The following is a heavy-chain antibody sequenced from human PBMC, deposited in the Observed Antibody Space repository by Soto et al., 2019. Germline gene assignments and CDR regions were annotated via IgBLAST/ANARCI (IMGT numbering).Heavy chain of an antibody. V-gene: IGHV3-15*01. CDR2: IRSKRDGGTA. CDR3: ATLHYDILTTSDGRPIYFYYAMDV. CDR1: GFTFNTAW. J-gene: IGHJ6*02. D-gene: IGHD3-9*01. Sequence: EVQLVESGGGLVKPGGSLRLSCSASGFTFNTAWLTWVRQAPGKGLEWVGRIRSKRDGGTAEYAAPVKGRFIIARDDSKNRMYLQMNSLKIEDAAVYYCATLHYDILTTSDGRPIYFYYAMDVWGQGTTVTVSS.